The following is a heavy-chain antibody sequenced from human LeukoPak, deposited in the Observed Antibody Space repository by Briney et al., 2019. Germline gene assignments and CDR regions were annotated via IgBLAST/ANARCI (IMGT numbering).Heavy chain of an antibody. CDR1: GYTFTSYD. J-gene: IGHJ4*02. Sequence: ASVTVSCKASGYTFTSYDINWVRQATGQGLEWMGWMNPNSGNTGYAQKFQGRVTMTRNTSISTAYMELSSLRSEDTAVYYCAGGVGYSYGGVDFDYWGQGTLVTVSS. D-gene: IGHD5-18*01. CDR2: MNPNSGNT. V-gene: IGHV1-8*01. CDR3: AGGVGYSYGGVDFDY.